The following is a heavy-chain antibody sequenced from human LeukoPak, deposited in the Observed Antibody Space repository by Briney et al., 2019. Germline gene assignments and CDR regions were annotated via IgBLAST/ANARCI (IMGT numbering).Heavy chain of an antibody. V-gene: IGHV4-39*01. Sequence: SETLSLTCTVSGGSISSYYWGWIRQPPGKGLEWIGSIYYSGSTYYNPSLKSRVTISVDTSKNQFSLKLSSVTAADTAVYYCARRRLSSWCLDYWGQGTLVTVSS. CDR1: GGSISSYY. J-gene: IGHJ4*02. D-gene: IGHD6-13*01. CDR3: ARRRLSSWCLDY. CDR2: IYYSGST.